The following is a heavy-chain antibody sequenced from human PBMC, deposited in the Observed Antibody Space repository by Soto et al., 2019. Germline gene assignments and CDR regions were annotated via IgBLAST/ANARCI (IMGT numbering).Heavy chain of an antibody. CDR1: GYTLTELS. V-gene: IGHV1-24*01. J-gene: IGHJ6*02. Sequence: ASVKVSCKVSGYTLTELSMHWVRQAPGKGLEWMGGFDPEDGETIYAQKVQGRVTMTEDTSTDTAYMELSSLRSEDTAVYYCATATWALYSSSYGRSSDYYYYGMDVWGQGTTVTVSS. D-gene: IGHD6-6*01. CDR2: FDPEDGET. CDR3: ATATWALYSSSYGRSSDYYYYGMDV.